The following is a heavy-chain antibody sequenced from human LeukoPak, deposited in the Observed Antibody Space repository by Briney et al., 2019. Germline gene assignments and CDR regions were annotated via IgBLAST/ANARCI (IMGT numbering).Heavy chain of an antibody. J-gene: IGHJ4*02. V-gene: IGHV3-15*01. CDR1: GFTFSNAW. CDR2: IYSKTDGGTT. CDR3: TTDSSSGSYGFDH. D-gene: IGHD1-26*01. Sequence: GGSLRLSCAASGFTFSNAWMSWVRQAPGKGLEWVGRIYSKTDGGTTEYAAHVKGRFTISRDDSKNTLYLQMNSLKTEDTAVYSCTTDSSSGSYGFDHWGQGTLVTVSS.